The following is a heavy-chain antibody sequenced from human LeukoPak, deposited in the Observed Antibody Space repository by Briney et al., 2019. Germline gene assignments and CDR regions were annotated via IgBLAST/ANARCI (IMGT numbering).Heavy chain of an antibody. J-gene: IGHJ3*02. CDR2: IFHSGST. CDR1: GDSISSGAYS. CDR3: ARHSPGGARTAFDI. V-gene: IGHV4-30-2*01. D-gene: IGHD3-16*01. Sequence: PSETLSLTCVVSGDSISSGAYSWSWIRQPPGKGREWIVYIFHSGSTFYNPSLKSRVTISVNNSQNQFSLRLSSVTAADTAVYYCARHSPGGARTAFDIWGQGTMVTVSS.